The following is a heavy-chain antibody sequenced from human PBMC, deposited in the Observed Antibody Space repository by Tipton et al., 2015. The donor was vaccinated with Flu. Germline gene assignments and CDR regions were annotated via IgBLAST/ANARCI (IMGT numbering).Heavy chain of an antibody. CDR2: IHYSGSP. D-gene: IGHD3-10*01. CDR3: ARSAYTIVRENLDY. Sequence: LRLSCTVSGDSMRRDYFWGWIRQAPGKGLEWIGNIHYSGSPHYNPSLQSRVTISVDTSKNQFSLELTSVTATDTAVYNCARSAYTIVRENLDYWGQGTLVTVSS. J-gene: IGHJ4*02. V-gene: IGHV4-38-2*02. CDR1: GDSMRRDYF.